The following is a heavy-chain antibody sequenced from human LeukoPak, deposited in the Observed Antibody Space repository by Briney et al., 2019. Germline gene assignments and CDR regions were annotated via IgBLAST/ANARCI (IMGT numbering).Heavy chain of an antibody. Sequence: GGSLRLSCTSSGYIFSHYGMYWVRQAPGKGLEWVAVIWADGNKKYTADSVKGRFAISRDNSRNILYLQMSSLRAEDTAIYYCARDSTNRHYYMDVWGKGISVTVSS. D-gene: IGHD2-8*01. V-gene: IGHV3-33*07. J-gene: IGHJ6*03. CDR2: IWADGNKK. CDR3: ARDSTNRHYYMDV. CDR1: GYIFSHYG.